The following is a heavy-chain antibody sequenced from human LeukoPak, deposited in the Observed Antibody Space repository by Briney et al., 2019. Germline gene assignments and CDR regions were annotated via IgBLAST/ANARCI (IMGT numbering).Heavy chain of an antibody. CDR3: ARGDCSSDTCYLPEYFQH. Sequence: AASVKVSCKASGYTFTSYGISWVRQAPGQGLEWMGWISAYNGHTNYAQKLQGRVTMTTDTSTSTAYMELRSLRPDDTAVYYCARGDCSSDTCYLPEYFQHWGQGTLVTVSS. V-gene: IGHV1-18*01. CDR1: GYTFTSYG. J-gene: IGHJ1*01. D-gene: IGHD2-15*01. CDR2: ISAYNGHT.